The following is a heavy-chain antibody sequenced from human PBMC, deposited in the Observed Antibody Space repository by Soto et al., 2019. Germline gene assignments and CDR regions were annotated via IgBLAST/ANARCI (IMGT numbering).Heavy chain of an antibody. J-gene: IGHJ6*03. CDR1: GGYLSSYY. CDR3: AREAVPDNLTNYMDV. D-gene: IGHD2-2*01. V-gene: IGHV4-59*01. Sequence: SETLSLTCDVSGGYLSSYYWSWLRQPPGKGLEWIGYIYYSGSATYNPSLKSRVTISVDTSKSQFSLQLTSVTAADTAVYYCAREAVPDNLTNYMDVWGKGTTVTVSS. CDR2: IYYSGSA.